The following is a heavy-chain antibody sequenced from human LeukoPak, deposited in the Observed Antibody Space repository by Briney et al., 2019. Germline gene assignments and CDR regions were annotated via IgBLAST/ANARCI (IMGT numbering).Heavy chain of an antibody. CDR1: GYSISSGYF. CDR2: IYHSGST. D-gene: IGHD6-13*01. CDR3: ARTVAAAGTFGAYYYYYMDV. J-gene: IGHJ6*03. Sequence: SETLSLTCAVSGYSISSGYFWCWIRQPPGKGLEWIGSIYHSGSTYYNPSLKSRVTISVDTSKNQFSLKLSSVTAADTAVYYCARTVAAAGTFGAYYYYYMDVWGKGTTVTVSS. V-gene: IGHV4-38-2*01.